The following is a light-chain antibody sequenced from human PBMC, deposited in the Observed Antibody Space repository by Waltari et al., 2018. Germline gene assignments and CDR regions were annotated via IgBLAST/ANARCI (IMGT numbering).Light chain of an antibody. CDR3: QHYVRLPAT. V-gene: IGKV3-20*01. CDR1: QSVTRVL. Sequence: EILLTQSPGTLSLSPGDRATLACRASQSVTRVLAWYQQKPGQAPRLLIYGASNRATGIPVRFSGGGSGTDFSLTISRLEPEDFAVYYCQHYVRLPATFGQGTKVEIK. J-gene: IGKJ1*01. CDR2: GAS.